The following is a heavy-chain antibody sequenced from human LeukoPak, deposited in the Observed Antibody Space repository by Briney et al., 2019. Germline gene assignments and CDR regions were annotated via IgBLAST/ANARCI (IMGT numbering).Heavy chain of an antibody. V-gene: IGHV4-39*01. CDR2: IYYSGSS. J-gene: IGHJ4*02. Sequence: SETLSLTCTVSGGSISSSSYYWGWIRQPPGKGLEWIGSIYYSGSSYYNPSLKSRVTISVHTSKNQFSLKLSSVTAADAAVYYCARHVDTATDYFDYWGQGTLVTVSP. CDR1: GGSISSSSYY. CDR3: ARHVDTATDYFDY. D-gene: IGHD5-18*01.